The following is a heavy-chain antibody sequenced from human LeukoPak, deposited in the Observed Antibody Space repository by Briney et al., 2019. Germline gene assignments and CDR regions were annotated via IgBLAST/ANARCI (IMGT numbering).Heavy chain of an antibody. CDR3: TRVGYIAEGIDY. V-gene: IGHV3-7*04. Sequence: GASVKVSCKVSGYTLTELSMHWVRQAPGKGLEWVANIKQDGSKKSYVDSVKGRFTISRDNAKNSLYLQMNSLRAEDTAIYYCTRVGYIAEGIDYWGQGTLVTVSS. CDR1: GYTLTELS. D-gene: IGHD5-24*01. CDR2: IKQDGSKK. J-gene: IGHJ4*02.